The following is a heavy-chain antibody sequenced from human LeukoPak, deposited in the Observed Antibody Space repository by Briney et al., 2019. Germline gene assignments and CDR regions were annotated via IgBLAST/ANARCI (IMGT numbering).Heavy chain of an antibody. J-gene: IGHJ5*02. V-gene: IGHV4-59*01. D-gene: IGHD6-19*01. CDR2: IYYSGST. CDR3: ARDKAVAAVTGWFDP. CDR1: GGSISSYY. Sequence: SETLSLTCTVSGGSISSYYWSWIRQPPGKGLEWIGYIYYSGSTNYNPSLKSRVTISVDTSKNQFSLKLSSVTAADTAVYYCARDKAVAAVTGWFDPWGQGTLVTVSS.